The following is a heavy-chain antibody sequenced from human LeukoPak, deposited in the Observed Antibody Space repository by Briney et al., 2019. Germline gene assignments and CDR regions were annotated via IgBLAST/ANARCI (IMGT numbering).Heavy chain of an antibody. CDR3: ARDRGYCSSTSCYSYYYYGMDV. CDR1: GYTFTSYC. V-gene: IGHV1-46*01. J-gene: IGHJ6*04. CDR2: INPSGGST. Sequence: ASVKVSCKASGYTFTSYCMHWVRQAPGQGLEWMGIINPSGGSTSYAQKFQGRVTMTRDTSTSTVYMELSSLRSEDTAVYYCARDRGYCSSTSCYSYYYYGMDVWGKGTTVTVSS. D-gene: IGHD2-2*01.